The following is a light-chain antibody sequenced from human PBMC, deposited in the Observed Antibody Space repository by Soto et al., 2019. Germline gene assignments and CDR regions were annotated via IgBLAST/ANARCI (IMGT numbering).Light chain of an antibody. V-gene: IGKV3-20*01. Sequence: EDVLTQSRGTVSLSPGESATLSCRAGHSVSSRYLAWYQQKPGQAPRLLIYGASSRATDIPDRFSGSGSGTDFALTISRLEPEDFAVYYCQQYGNTPWTFGQGTKVDNK. CDR2: GAS. CDR1: HSVSSRY. CDR3: QQYGNTPWT. J-gene: IGKJ1*01.